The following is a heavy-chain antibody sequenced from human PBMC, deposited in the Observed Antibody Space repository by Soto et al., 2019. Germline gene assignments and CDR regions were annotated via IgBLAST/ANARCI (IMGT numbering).Heavy chain of an antibody. D-gene: IGHD1-1*01. CDR2: ISNDGSIT. CDR3: AKDLTWNQADY. V-gene: IGHV3-74*01. Sequence: GGSLRLSCAASAFTFSNYWMHWVRQTPGTGLVWVSRISNDGSITNYADSVKGRFTISRDNAKNTLYLQMNSLRAEDTAVYYCAKDLTWNQADYWGQGALVTVSS. CDR1: AFTFSNYW. J-gene: IGHJ4*02.